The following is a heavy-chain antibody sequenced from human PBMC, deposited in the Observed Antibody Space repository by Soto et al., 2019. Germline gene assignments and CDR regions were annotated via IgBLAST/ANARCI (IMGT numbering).Heavy chain of an antibody. CDR2: IIPTFGRT. D-gene: IGHD3-16*01. J-gene: IGHJ5*02. Sequence: SVKVSCKASGDTFSSYAISWVRQAPGKGLEWMGKIIPTFGRTNYAQKFQGRLTISADDSTSTAYMELASLESDDTAVYYCARGGAPYNWFGPWGQGTLVTVSS. CDR3: ARGGAPYNWFGP. V-gene: IGHV1-69*13. CDR1: GDTFSSYA.